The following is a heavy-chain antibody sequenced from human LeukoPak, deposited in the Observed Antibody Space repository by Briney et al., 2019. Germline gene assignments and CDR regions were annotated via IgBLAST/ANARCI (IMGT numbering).Heavy chain of an antibody. CDR2: IIPIFGTA. V-gene: IGHV1-69*13. J-gene: IGHJ5*02. CDR1: GGTFSSYA. Sequence: SVKVSCKASGGTFSSYAISWVRQAPGQGLEWTGGIIPIFGTANYAQKSQGRVTITADESTSTAYMELSSLRSEDTAVYYCACPGRGTSSSFDPWGQGTLVTVSS. CDR3: ACPGRGTSSSFDP. D-gene: IGHD2-2*01.